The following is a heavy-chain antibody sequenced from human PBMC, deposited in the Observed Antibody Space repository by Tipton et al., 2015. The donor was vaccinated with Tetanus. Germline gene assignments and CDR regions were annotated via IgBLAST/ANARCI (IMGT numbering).Heavy chain of an antibody. CDR2: IFDTGST. CDR1: GGSISSFY. Sequence: TLSLTCTVSGGSISSFYWTWIRQPPGKGLEWIGYIFDTGSTNYNPSLKSRVTMSVDTSKNQFSLHLTSMTAADTAVYYCARGWGSSWYYFDNWGQGTLVTVSS. J-gene: IGHJ4*02. V-gene: IGHV4-59*01. CDR3: ARGWGSSWYYFDN. D-gene: IGHD6-13*01.